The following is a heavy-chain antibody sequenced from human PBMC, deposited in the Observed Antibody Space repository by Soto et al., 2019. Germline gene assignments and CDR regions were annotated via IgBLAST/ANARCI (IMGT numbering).Heavy chain of an antibody. CDR2: IYPGDPDT. Sequence: PGESLKISCHGSGYTFTNHWIGWVRQMPGKGLEWMGIIYPGDPDTRYSPSFQGQVTLSADKSISTAYLQWSSLKASDTVMYYCAAGYKTGLDAFDIWGQGTLVTVSS. CDR1: GYTFTNHW. V-gene: IGHV5-51*01. CDR3: AAGYKTGLDAFDI. J-gene: IGHJ3*02. D-gene: IGHD1-20*01.